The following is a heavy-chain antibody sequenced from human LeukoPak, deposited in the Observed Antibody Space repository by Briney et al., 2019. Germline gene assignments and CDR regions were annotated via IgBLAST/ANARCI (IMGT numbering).Heavy chain of an antibody. Sequence: PSETLSLTCTVSGGSISTSGYYWGWIRQPPGKGLEYFASIDSSGNTYYNPSLQSRVTISADTSKNQFSLKLRFVTAADTAVYYCARDGETAAAAHIRSYYYYGMDVWGQGTTVTVSS. V-gene: IGHV4-39*07. J-gene: IGHJ6*02. CDR3: ARDGETAAAAHIRSYYYYGMDV. CDR1: GGSISTSGYY. CDR2: IDSSGNT. D-gene: IGHD3-10*01.